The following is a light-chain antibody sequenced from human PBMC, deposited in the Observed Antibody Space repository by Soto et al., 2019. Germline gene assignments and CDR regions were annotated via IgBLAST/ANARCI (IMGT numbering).Light chain of an antibody. Sequence: QSVLTQPPSASGTPGHRVIISCSGSSSNIGSNTVNWYQQLPGTAPKLLIYSNNQRPTGVPDRFSGSKSGTSASLVISGLQSEDEADYYCAAWDDSLNGVLFGGGTKLTVL. J-gene: IGLJ2*01. V-gene: IGLV1-44*01. CDR2: SNN. CDR3: AAWDDSLNGVL. CDR1: SSNIGSNT.